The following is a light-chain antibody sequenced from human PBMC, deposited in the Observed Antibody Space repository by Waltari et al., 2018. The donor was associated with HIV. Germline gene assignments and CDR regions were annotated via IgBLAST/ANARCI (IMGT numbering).Light chain of an antibody. J-gene: IGLJ1*01. V-gene: IGLV8-61*01. CDR3: ALYVGSGIYV. Sequence: QTVVTQEPSLSVSPVCTVTLTCGFTFGPTSSPSARSWYQQAPGHAPRTLCYNTNIRPSGVPDRFSGSILGNKAALTITGAQADDECHYYCALYVGSGIYVFGPGTEVTIL. CDR1: FGPTSSPSA. CDR2: NTN.